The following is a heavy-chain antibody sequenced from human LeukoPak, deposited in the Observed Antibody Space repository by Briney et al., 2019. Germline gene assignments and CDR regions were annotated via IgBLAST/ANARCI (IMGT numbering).Heavy chain of an antibody. D-gene: IGHD3-22*01. V-gene: IGHV1-18*01. J-gene: IGHJ4*02. Sequence: GASVKVSCKASGYTYIGYGINWVRQAPGQGLEWMGWISAYNGNTNYAQKLQGRVTMTTDTSTSTAYMELRSLRSDDTAVYYCARVLDYYDSSGYYFSPLDYWGQGSLVTVSS. CDR1: GYTYIGYG. CDR2: ISAYNGNT. CDR3: ARVLDYYDSSGYYFSPLDY.